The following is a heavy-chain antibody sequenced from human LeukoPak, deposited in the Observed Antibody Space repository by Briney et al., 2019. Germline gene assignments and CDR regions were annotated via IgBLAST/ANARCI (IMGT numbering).Heavy chain of an antibody. V-gene: IGHV4-61*09. CDR2: IYTSGST. CDR1: GGSISSRSYY. D-gene: IGHD3-3*01. CDR3: AGGEWPRYSYYMDV. Sequence: PSETLSLTCTVSGGSISSRSYYWNWIRQPAGKGLEWIGHIYTSGSTYYNPSLKSRVTISGDTSKNQFSLKLSSVTAADTAVYYCAGGEWPRYSYYMDVWGKGTTVTVSS. J-gene: IGHJ6*03.